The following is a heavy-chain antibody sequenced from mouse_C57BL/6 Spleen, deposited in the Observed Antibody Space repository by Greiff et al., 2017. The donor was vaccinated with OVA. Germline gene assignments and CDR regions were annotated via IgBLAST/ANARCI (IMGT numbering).Heavy chain of an antibody. V-gene: IGHV1-64*01. CDR3: ARRGNYYGSSGDFDY. D-gene: IGHD1-1*01. CDR2: IHPNSGST. Sequence: QVQLQQPGAELVKPGASVKLSCKASGYTFTSYWMHWVKQRPGQGLEWIGMIHPNSGSTNYNEKFKSKATLTVDKSSSTAYMQLSSLTSEDSAVYYGARRGNYYGSSGDFDYWGQGTTLTVSS. CDR1: GYTFTSYW. J-gene: IGHJ2*01.